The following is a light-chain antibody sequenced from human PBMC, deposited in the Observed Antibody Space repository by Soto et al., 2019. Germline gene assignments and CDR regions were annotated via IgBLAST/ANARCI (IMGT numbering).Light chain of an antibody. V-gene: IGKV1-5*01. CDR2: DAS. CDR3: HQYHTYST. J-gene: IGKJ1*01. Sequence: IQMTQSPSTLSASVGYRVIITCRASQTISTWVAWYQHKTGKAPTLLIYDASSLESGVPSRFSGGGSGTEFTLTISSLQPDDFATYYCHQYHTYSTFGQGTKVDIK. CDR1: QTISTW.